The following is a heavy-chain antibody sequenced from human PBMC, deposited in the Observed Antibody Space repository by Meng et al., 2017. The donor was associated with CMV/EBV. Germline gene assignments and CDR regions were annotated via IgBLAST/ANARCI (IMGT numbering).Heavy chain of an antibody. V-gene: IGHV1-69*12. CDR2: IIPIFGTA. D-gene: IGHD2-15*01. CDR3: ARARGRVVVVAPFDY. CDR1: GGTLSSYA. J-gene: IGHJ4*02. Sequence: QVQLGQCGAEVKKPGSSVKVSCKASGGTLSSYAISCVRQAPGQGLGWMGGIIPIFGTANYAQKFQGRVTITADESTSTAYMELSSLRSEDTAVYYCARARGRVVVVAPFDYWGQGTLVTVSS.